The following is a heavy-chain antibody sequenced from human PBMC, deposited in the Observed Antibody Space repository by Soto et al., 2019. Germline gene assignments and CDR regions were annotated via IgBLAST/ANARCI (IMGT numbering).Heavy chain of an antibody. V-gene: IGHV4-4*02. CDR2: LHHGGST. Sequence: SETLSLTCDVSRYSINNNNWWSWVRQPPGGGLEWIGELHHGGSTNYNPSLGSRVTFSVDISKNQFFLKLSSVTAADTAVYYCTKNSAYALDYWGQGTLVTVSS. CDR3: TKNSAYALDY. D-gene: IGHD5-12*01. CDR1: RYSINNNNW. J-gene: IGHJ4*02.